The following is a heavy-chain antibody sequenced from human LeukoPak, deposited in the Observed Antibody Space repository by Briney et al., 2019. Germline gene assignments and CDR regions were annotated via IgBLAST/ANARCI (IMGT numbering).Heavy chain of an antibody. CDR3: ARALSKWLPIDY. J-gene: IGHJ4*02. D-gene: IGHD5-12*01. V-gene: IGHV3-33*01. Sequence: GRSLRLSCAASGFTFSSYGMHWVRQAPGKGLEWVAVIWYDGGNKYYADSVKGRFTISRDNSKNTLYLQMNSLRAEDTAVYYCARALSKWLPIDYWGQGTLVTVSS. CDR1: GFTFSSYG. CDR2: IWYDGGNK.